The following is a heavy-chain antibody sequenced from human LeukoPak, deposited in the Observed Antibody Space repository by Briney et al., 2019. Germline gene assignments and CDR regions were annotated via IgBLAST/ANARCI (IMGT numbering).Heavy chain of an antibody. Sequence: ASVKVSCKASGYTFTRYPISWVRQAPGQRLEWMGWITTYNGNKKYAQKLQGRVTMTTDTSTSTVYMDLRGLRSDDTAVYYCARGYDYGDYVGDFDYWGQGTLVTVSS. V-gene: IGHV1-18*01. CDR3: ARGYDYGDYVGDFDY. D-gene: IGHD4-17*01. J-gene: IGHJ4*02. CDR1: GYTFTRYP. CDR2: ITTYNGNK.